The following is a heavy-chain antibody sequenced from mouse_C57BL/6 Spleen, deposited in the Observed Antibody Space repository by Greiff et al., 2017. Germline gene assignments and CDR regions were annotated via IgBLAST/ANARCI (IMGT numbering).Heavy chain of an antibody. J-gene: IGHJ3*01. CDR3: AREDYEAY. D-gene: IGHD2-4*01. Sequence: QVQLQQPGAELVKPGASVKMSCKASGYTFTSSWLTWVKQRPGQGLAWIGDLYPGSGSTNYTEKFQSKATLTVDTSSSTAYMQLSSLTSEEAAVYYCAREDYEAYWGQGTLVTVSA. CDR2: LYPGSGST. V-gene: IGHV1-55*01. CDR1: GYTFTSSW.